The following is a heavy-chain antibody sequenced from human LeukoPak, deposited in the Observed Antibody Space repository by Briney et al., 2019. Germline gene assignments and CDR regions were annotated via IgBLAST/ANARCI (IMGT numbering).Heavy chain of an antibody. CDR1: GGSFSGYY. CDR3: ARGRYSYGFDY. D-gene: IGHD5-18*01. J-gene: IGHJ4*02. V-gene: IGHV4-34*01. CDR2: INHSGST. Sequence: SETLSLTCAVYGGSFSGYYWSWIRQPPGKGLEWIGEINHSGSTNYNPSLKSRVTISVDTSKNQFSLKLSSVTAADTAVYYCARGRYSYGFDYWGQGTLVTVSS.